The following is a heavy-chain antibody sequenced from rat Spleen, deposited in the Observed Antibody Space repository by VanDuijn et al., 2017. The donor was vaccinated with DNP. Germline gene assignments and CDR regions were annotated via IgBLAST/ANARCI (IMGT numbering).Heavy chain of an antibody. CDR2: MSSGGST. J-gene: IGHJ2*01. Sequence: QVQLKESGPGLVQPSETLSLTCTVSGFSLTSNSVSWIRQPPGKGLEWIATMSSGGSTYYNSVLKSRLSINRDTSESQVFLKMNSLQTEDTAIYFCIRPLISRGYFDYWGQGVMVTVSS. V-gene: IGHV2-6*01. CDR3: IRPLISRGYFDY. D-gene: IGHD2-7*01. CDR1: GFSLTSNS.